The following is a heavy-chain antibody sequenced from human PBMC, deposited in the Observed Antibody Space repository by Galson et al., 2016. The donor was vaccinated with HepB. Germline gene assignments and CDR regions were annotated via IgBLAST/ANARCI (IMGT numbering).Heavy chain of an antibody. CDR1: GFPFRPYG. V-gene: IGHV3-30*03. CDR3: ASDPRQWQRGYNYGFEY. CDR2: ISYDGDTK. Sequence: SLRLSCAASGFPFRPYGMHWVRQAPGKGLGWVAVISYDGDTKYHADSVKGRFTISRDNSKNTLYLQMHRLRFEDTAVYYCASDPRQWQRGYNYGFEYWGQGTLVSGSS. D-gene: IGHD5-18*01. J-gene: IGHJ4*02.